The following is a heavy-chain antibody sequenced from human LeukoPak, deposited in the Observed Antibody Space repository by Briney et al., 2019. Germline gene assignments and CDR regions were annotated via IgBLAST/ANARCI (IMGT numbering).Heavy chain of an antibody. CDR2: MKKGGSET. V-gene: IGHV3-7*01. CDR1: GFTFSSYS. Sequence: QPGGSPRLSCVVSGFTFSSYSMIWVRQAPGKGLQWVANMKKGGSETKYVDSVKGRFTISRDNAKNSLFLQMNSLRAEDTAVYFCGRHRSGSGTYFIDYWGQGTLVSVSS. CDR3: GRHRSGSGTYFIDY. J-gene: IGHJ4*02. D-gene: IGHD3-10*01.